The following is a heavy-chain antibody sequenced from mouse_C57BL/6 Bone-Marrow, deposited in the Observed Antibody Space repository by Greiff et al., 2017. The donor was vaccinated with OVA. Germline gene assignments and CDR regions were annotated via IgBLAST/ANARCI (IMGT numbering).Heavy chain of an antibody. Sequence: QVQLQQPGAELVMPGASVKLSCKASGYTFTSYWMHWVKQRPGQGLEWIGEIDPSDSYTNYNQKFKGKSTLTVAKSSSTAYLQLSSLTSEDSAVYYCARQLRLRWFFAYWGQGTLVTVSA. D-gene: IGHD3-2*02. V-gene: IGHV1-69*01. CDR3: ARQLRLRWFFAY. J-gene: IGHJ3*01. CDR1: GYTFTSYW. CDR2: IDPSDSYT.